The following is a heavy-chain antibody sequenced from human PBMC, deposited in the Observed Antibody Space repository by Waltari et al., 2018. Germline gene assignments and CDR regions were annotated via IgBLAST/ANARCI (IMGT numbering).Heavy chain of an antibody. V-gene: IGHV4-39*01. CDR3: ARQMRGFGDLLGYFDD. J-gene: IGHJ4*02. D-gene: IGHD3-10*01. CDR2: ISYGGRP. Sequence: QLQLQESGPGLVKPSETLSLRCTVSGDSITSDLYYLAWIRQSPGKGLEWIGTISYGGRPYYHPSLKSRVTIDADASKNQFSLQMSSVTAADTAVYFCARQMRGFGDLLGYFDDWGQGTLVTVSS. CDR1: GDSITSDLYY.